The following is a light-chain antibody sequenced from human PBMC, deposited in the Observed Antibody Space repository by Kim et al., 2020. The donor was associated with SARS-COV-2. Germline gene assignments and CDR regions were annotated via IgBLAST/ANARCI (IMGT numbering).Light chain of an antibody. V-gene: IGKV3-11*01. CDR2: DAS. CDR1: QSVSSY. CDR3: QQRSNWPPWYT. J-gene: IGKJ2*01. Sequence: EIVLTQSPATLSLSPGERATLSCRASQSVSSYLAWYQQKPGQAPRLLIYDASNRATGIPARFSGSGSGTDFTLTISSLEPEDFAVYYCQQRSNWPPWYTFGQGTKLEI.